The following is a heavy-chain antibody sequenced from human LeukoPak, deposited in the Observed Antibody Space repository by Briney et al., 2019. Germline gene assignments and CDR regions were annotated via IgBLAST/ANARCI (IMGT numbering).Heavy chain of an antibody. CDR2: INPNSGGT. J-gene: IGHJ6*02. D-gene: IGHD5-12*01. CDR1: GYTFTGYY. CDR3: AREAGGRIVATIYCYYYGMDV. V-gene: IGHV1-2*02. Sequence: ASVKVSCKASGYTFTGYYMHWVRQAPGQGLEWMGWINPNSGGTNYAQKFQGRVTMTRDTSISTAYMELSRLRSDDTAVYYCAREAGGRIVATIYCYYYGMDVWGQGTTVTVSS.